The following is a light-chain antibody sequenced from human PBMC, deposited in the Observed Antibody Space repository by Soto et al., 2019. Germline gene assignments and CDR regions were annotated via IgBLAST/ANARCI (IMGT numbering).Light chain of an antibody. CDR3: QRCCCSPIT. CDR2: SAS. Sequence: EIVLTQSPGTLSLSPGERATLSCRASQSVSSTYLGWCHQKPGQAPSLLIYSASTRATGIPDMFRDSGSGTDFTLTISRREPEDFAVYYCQRCCCSPITVGQGKRLEIK. V-gene: IGKV3-20*01. CDR1: QSVSSTY. J-gene: IGKJ5*01.